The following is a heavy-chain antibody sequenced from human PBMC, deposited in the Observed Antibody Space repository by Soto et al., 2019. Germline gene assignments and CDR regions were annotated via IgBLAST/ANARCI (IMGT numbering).Heavy chain of an antibody. CDR1: GGSISSYY. D-gene: IGHD5-12*01. CDR2: IYYSGST. Sequence: SETLSLTCTVSGGSISSYYWSWIRQPPGKGLEWIGYIYYSGSTNYNPSLKSRVTISVDTSKNQFSLKLSSVTAADTAVYYCARSSGYDYWRGLWGWGQGTLVTVSS. V-gene: IGHV4-59*08. CDR3: ARSSGYDYWRGLWG. J-gene: IGHJ4*02.